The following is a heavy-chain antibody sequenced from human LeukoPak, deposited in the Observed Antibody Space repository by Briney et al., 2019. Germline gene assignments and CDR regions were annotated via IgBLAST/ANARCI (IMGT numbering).Heavy chain of an antibody. J-gene: IGHJ6*02. CDR1: GFTFSSYG. CDR3: ARVLGRNYGSGSYIGMDV. Sequence: GTSLRLSCAASGFTFSSYGMHWVRQAPGKGLEWVAVIWFDGSNKYYADSVKGRFIISRDNSKNTLYLQMNSLRVEDTAAYYCARVLGRNYGSGSYIGMDVWGQGTTVTVSS. V-gene: IGHV3-33*01. CDR2: IWFDGSNK. D-gene: IGHD3-10*01.